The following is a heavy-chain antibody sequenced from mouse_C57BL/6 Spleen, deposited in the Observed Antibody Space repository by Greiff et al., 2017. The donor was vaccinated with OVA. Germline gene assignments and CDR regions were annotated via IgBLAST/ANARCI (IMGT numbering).Heavy chain of an antibody. CDR1: GYTFTDYY. D-gene: IGHD1-1*01. V-gene: IGHV1-26*01. J-gene: IGHJ1*03. Sequence: EVQLQQSGPELVKPGASVKISCKASGYTFTDYYMNWVKQSHGKSLEWIGDINPNNGGTSYNQKFKGKATLTVDKSSSTAYLELRSRTSEDSAVYYCARDGYYGSRRYFDVWGTGTTVTVSS. CDR2: INPNNGGT. CDR3: ARDGYYGSRRYFDV.